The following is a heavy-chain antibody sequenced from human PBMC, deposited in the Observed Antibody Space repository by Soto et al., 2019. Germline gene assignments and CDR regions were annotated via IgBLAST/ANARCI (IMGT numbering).Heavy chain of an antibody. J-gene: IGHJ6*02. Sequence: SVKVSCKASGGTFSSYAISWVRQAPGRGLEWMGGIIPIFGTANYAQKFQGRVTITADEPTNTAYMELSSLRSEDTAVYYCARGPSQYSSSWYRAYYYYGMDVWGQGTTVTVSS. D-gene: IGHD6-13*01. CDR1: GGTFSSYA. CDR3: ARGPSQYSSSWYRAYYYYGMDV. CDR2: IIPIFGTA. V-gene: IGHV1-69*13.